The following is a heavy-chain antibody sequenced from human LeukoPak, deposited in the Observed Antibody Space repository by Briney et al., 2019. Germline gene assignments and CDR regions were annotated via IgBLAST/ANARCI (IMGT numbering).Heavy chain of an antibody. CDR1: GDSISSGFYY. D-gene: IGHD1-26*01. J-gene: IGHJ3*02. CDR2: ISTSGRT. V-gene: IGHV4-61*02. Sequence: SETLSLTCTVSGDSISSGFYYWSWIRQTAGKGLEWIGRISTSGRTNYSPSLKSRVTIFLDTSKNQFSLHLSSVTAADTAVYYCARVRKWDKNAFDIWGQGTMVTVSS. CDR3: ARVRKWDKNAFDI.